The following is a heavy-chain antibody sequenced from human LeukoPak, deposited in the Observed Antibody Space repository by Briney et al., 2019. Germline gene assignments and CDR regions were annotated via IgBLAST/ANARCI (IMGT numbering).Heavy chain of an antibody. V-gene: IGHV4-61*02. D-gene: IGHD4-17*01. Sequence: SETLSLTCTVSGGSISSGSYYWSWIRQPAGKGLEWIGRIYTSGSTNYNPSLKSRVTMSVDTSKNQFSLKLSSVTAADTAVYYCARVLGEDYGDYVEWFDPWGQGTLVTVSS. CDR1: GGSISSGSYY. CDR2: IYTSGST. J-gene: IGHJ5*02. CDR3: ARVLGEDYGDYVEWFDP.